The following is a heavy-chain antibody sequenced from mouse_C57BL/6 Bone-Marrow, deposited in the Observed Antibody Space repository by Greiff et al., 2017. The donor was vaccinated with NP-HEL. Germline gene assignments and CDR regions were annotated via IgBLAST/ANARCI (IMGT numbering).Heavy chain of an antibody. D-gene: IGHD2-1*01. CDR1: GFSFNTYA. CDR2: IRSKSNNYAT. V-gene: IGHV10-1*01. Sequence: EVQVVESGGGLVQPKGSLKLSCAASGFSFNTYAMNWVRQAPGKGLEWVARIRSKSNNYATYYADSVKDSFTISRDDSESMLYLQMNNLKTEATAMYYCVDGNYLFAYWGQGTLVTVSA. J-gene: IGHJ3*01. CDR3: VDGNYLFAY.